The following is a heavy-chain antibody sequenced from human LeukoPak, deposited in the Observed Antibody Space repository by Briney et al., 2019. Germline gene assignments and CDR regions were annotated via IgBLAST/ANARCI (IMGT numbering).Heavy chain of an antibody. D-gene: IGHD1-26*01. CDR2: IHYTGIT. J-gene: IGHJ3*01. V-gene: IGHV4-59*01. Sequence: KPSETLSLPCIVSGGSMNNYYWSWIRPPPGKGLEWIAVIHYTGITNYNPFLKSRVTISLDTSKNQFSLKLNSVTAADTAVCYCARILEGSGAAFDLWGQGTMVSVST. CDR3: ARILEGSGAAFDL. CDR1: GGSMNNYY.